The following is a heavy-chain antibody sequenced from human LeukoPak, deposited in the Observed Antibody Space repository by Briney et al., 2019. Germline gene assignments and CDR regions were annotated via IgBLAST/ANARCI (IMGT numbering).Heavy chain of an antibody. CDR2: ISTSSRYI. J-gene: IGHJ4*02. CDR3: AKDHGGSSWEFDY. Sequence: GGSLRLSCAGSQFTFSDYSMNWVRQAPGKGLEWVASISTSSRYIYYTDSVKGRFTISRDNAKNSLYLQMNSLRAEDTAVYYCAKDHGGSSWEFDYWGQGTLVTVSS. CDR1: QFTFSDYS. V-gene: IGHV3-21*04. D-gene: IGHD6-13*01.